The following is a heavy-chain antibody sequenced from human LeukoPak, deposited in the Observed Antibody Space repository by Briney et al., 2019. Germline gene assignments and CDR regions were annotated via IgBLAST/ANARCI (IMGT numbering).Heavy chain of an antibody. D-gene: IGHD5-24*01. CDR1: GFSFSTSN. Sequence: GGSLRLSCAASGFSFSTSNMNWVRQAPGKGLEWVSYISGSSSTIYYADSVKGRFTISRDNSKNTLYLQMNSLRAEDTAVYYCARDYDGYADYWGQGTLVTVSS. CDR3: ARDYDGYADY. J-gene: IGHJ4*02. CDR2: ISGSSSTI. V-gene: IGHV3-48*01.